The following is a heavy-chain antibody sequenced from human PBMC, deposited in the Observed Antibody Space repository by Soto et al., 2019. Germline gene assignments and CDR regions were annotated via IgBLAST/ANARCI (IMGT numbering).Heavy chain of an antibody. CDR1: GGSFSGYY. J-gene: IGHJ5*02. CDR2: INHSGST. V-gene: IGHV4-34*01. D-gene: IGHD2-15*01. Sequence: PSETLSLTCAVYGGSFSGYYWSWIRQPPGKGLEWIGEINHSGSTNYNPSLKSRVTISVDTSKNQFSLKLSSVTAADTAVYYCASTVVVVAATPLNWFDPWGQGTLVTVSS. CDR3: ASTVVVVAATPLNWFDP.